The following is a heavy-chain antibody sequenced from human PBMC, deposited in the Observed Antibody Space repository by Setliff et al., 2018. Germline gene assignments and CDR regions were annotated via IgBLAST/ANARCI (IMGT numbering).Heavy chain of an antibody. CDR1: GFTFNTYW. V-gene: IGHV3-74*01. CDR2: INSDGSGT. D-gene: IGHD3-16*01. Sequence: GGSLRLSCAASGFTFNTYWMHWVRQAPGKGLVWFSHINSDGSGTSYADSVKGRFTISRDNAKNTLYLQMNSLRAEDTAVYYCARDLRGILSLHDSDYWGQGTVVTVSS. CDR3: ARDLRGILSLHDSDY. J-gene: IGHJ4*02.